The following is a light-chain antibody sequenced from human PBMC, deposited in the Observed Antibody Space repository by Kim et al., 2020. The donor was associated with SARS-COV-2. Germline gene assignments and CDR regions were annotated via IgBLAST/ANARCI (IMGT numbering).Light chain of an antibody. CDR2: GAS. V-gene: IGKV3-15*01. CDR3: QQYNDWLT. J-gene: IGKJ4*01. CDR1: QSISSN. Sequence: EIVMTQSPATLSVSPGERATLSCRASQSISSNLAWYQQKPGQTPRLLIYGASTRVTGIPARFSGSGSGTEFTLTISSLQSEDFAVYYCQQYNDWLTFGGGTKVGIK.